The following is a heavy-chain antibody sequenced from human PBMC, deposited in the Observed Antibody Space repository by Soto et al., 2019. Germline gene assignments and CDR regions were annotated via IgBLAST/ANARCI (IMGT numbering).Heavy chain of an antibody. Sequence: GGSLRLSCAASGFTFSSYGMNWVRQAPGKGLEWVSFISSSSSYTQYADSVEGRFTISRDNAKNSLHLQVNSLGAEDTAVYYCARGGLVRGYDYWGQGTRVAVSS. CDR3: ARGGLVRGYDY. J-gene: IGHJ4*02. V-gene: IGHV3-21*01. D-gene: IGHD3-9*01. CDR1: GFTFSSYG. CDR2: ISSSSSYT.